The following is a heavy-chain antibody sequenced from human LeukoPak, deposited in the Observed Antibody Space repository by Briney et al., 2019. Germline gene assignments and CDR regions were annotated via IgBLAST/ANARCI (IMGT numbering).Heavy chain of an antibody. Sequence: PGGSLRLSCAASGFTVSSNYMSWVRPAPGKGLEWVSVIYSGGSTYYADSVKGRFTISRDNSKNTLYLQMNSLRAEDTAVYYCARIKWGDYYYYMDVWGKGTTVTVSS. J-gene: IGHJ6*03. CDR2: IYSGGST. CDR3: ARIKWGDYYYYMDV. CDR1: GFTVSSNY. D-gene: IGHD3-16*01. V-gene: IGHV3-53*01.